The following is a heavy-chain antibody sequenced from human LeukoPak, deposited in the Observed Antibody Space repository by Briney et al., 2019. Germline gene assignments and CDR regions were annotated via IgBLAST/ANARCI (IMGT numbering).Heavy chain of an antibody. J-gene: IGHJ4*02. V-gene: IGHV1-46*01. CDR1: GYXFTKFG. Sequence: ASVKVSCKASGYXFTKFGISWVRQAPGQGLEWMGRISPSGSSTNYAQKFQGRVTMSRDSSTSTVDMELSSLRSEDTAVYYCARGGGGFDYWGQGTPVTVSS. CDR3: ARGGGGFDY. CDR2: ISPSGSST. D-gene: IGHD2-15*01.